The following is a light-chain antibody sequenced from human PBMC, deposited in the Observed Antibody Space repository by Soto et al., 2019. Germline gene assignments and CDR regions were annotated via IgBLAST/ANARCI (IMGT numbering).Light chain of an antibody. CDR3: QHYNSYSEA. CDR1: QSISNW. CDR2: KAS. V-gene: IGKV1-5*03. J-gene: IGKJ1*01. Sequence: DIKMTQSPSPLSISXEPIVYITCXASQSISNWLAWYQQKPGKAPKLLIYKASTLKSGVPSRFSGSGSGTEFTLTISSLQPDDFATYYCQHYNSYSEAFGQGTKVDI.